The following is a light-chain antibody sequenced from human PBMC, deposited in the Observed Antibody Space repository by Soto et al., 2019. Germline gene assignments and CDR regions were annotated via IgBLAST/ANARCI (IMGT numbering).Light chain of an antibody. CDR1: QGISRW. Sequence: DIQMTQSPSSVSASVGDRVTITCRASQGISRWLAWYQQKPGKAPKLVISAASSLHSGVPSRFSGSGAGQAFTLTISRLQPEDFATYYCQQANRFPLTFGGGPKVESK. V-gene: IGKV1D-12*01. J-gene: IGKJ4*01. CDR3: QQANRFPLT. CDR2: AAS.